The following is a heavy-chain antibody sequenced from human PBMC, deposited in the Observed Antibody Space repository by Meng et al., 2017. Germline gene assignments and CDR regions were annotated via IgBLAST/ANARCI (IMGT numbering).Heavy chain of an antibody. CDR3: ARAIAVSGTGRFDY. Sequence: QVQVVNVGAEVKKPGCSVKVSCKAAGDTRTTYAIHWVRQATGQRLEWMGWSNAGNSDTKYSQKLQGRVTITRDTSARTVYMEVSSLRSEDTGVYYCARAIAVSGTGRFDYWGQGTLVTVSS. J-gene: IGHJ4*02. CDR2: SNAGNSDT. V-gene: IGHV1-3*01. D-gene: IGHD6-19*01. CDR1: GDTRTTYA.